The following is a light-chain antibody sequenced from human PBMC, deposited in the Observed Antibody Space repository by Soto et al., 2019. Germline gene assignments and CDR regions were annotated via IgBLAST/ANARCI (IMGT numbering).Light chain of an antibody. CDR3: QVWHSSSDHVV. CDR2: DDS. J-gene: IGLJ2*01. CDR1: NIGSYS. V-gene: IGLV3-21*02. Sequence: SYELTQPPSLSVAPGQTARISCGGNNIGSYSVHWYQQRPGQAPTLVVYDDSDRPSWIPDRFSGSNSGNTATLTISTVEAGDEADYYCQVWHSSSDHVVFGGGTKVTVL.